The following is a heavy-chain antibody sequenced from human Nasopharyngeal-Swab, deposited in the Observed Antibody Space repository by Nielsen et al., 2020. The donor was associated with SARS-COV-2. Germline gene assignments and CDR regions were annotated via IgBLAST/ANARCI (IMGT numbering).Heavy chain of an antibody. CDR2: ISGSGGST. Sequence: GESLKISCAASGFTFSSYAMSWVRQAPGKGLEWVSAISGSGGSTYYADSVKGRFTISRDNSKNTLYLQMNSLRAEDTAVYYCAKRSAHYYGSGSYSYYYGMDVWGQGTTVTVSS. CDR1: GFTFSSYA. D-gene: IGHD3-10*01. CDR3: AKRSAHYYGSGSYSYYYGMDV. J-gene: IGHJ6*02. V-gene: IGHV3-23*01.